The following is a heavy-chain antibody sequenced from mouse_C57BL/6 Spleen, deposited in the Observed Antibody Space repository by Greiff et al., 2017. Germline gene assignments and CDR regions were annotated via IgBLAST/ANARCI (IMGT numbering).Heavy chain of an antibody. Sequence: QVQLQQSGAELVKPGASVKISCKASGYAFSSSWMNWVKQRPGKGLEWIGRIYPGDGDTNYNGKFKGKATLTADKSSSTAYMQLSSLTSEDSAVYFCVSDVGVYYFDYWGQGTTLTVSS. V-gene: IGHV1-82*01. CDR2: IYPGDGDT. D-gene: IGHD3-2*02. CDR3: VSDVGVYYFDY. CDR1: GYAFSSSW. J-gene: IGHJ2*01.